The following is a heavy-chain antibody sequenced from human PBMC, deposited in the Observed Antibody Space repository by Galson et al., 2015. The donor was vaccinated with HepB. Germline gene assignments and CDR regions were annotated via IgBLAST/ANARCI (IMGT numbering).Heavy chain of an antibody. Sequence: LTCAVYGGSFSGYYWSWIRQPPGKGLEWIGEINHSGSTNYNPSLKSRVTISVDTSKNQFSLKLSSVTAADTAVYYCRGTMVRGGNFDYWGQGTLVTVSS. CDR3: RGTMVRGGNFDY. V-gene: IGHV4-34*01. CDR1: GGSFSGYY. CDR2: INHSGST. D-gene: IGHD3-10*01. J-gene: IGHJ4*02.